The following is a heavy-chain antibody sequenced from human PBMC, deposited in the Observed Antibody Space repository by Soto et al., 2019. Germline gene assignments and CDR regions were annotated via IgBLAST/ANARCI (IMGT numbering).Heavy chain of an antibody. CDR3: AGGGLPIAAGGIQYYYGMDV. CDR1: GASISSSNYY. D-gene: IGHD6-13*01. J-gene: IGHJ6*04. CDR2: IYDTGST. Sequence: SETLSLTCTVSGASISSSNYYWGWIRQPPGKGLEWIGTIYDTGSTYYNPSLKSRVSISIDTSKNQFSLKLSSVTAADTAVYYCAGGGLPIAAGGIQYYYGMDVWGKGTTVPVSS. V-gene: IGHV4-39*01.